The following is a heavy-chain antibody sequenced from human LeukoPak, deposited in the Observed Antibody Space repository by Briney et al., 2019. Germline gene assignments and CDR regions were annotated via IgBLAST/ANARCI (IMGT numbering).Heavy chain of an antibody. Sequence: ASVKVSCKASGYTFTSYYMHWVRQAPGQGLEWMGIINPIGGSTTYAQKFQGRVTMTRDTSTRTVFMELSSLRSEDTAVYYCATMYYYGSGSYPWYFDLWGRGTLVTVSS. V-gene: IGHV1-46*01. CDR1: GYTFTSYY. D-gene: IGHD3-10*01. CDR3: ATMYYYGSGSYPWYFDL. CDR2: INPIGGST. J-gene: IGHJ2*01.